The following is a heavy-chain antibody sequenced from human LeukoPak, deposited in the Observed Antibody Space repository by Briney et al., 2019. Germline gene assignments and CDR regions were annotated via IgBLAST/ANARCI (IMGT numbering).Heavy chain of an antibody. J-gene: IGHJ4*02. CDR3: ARGRGVFLLYRGSLDY. CDR1: GGSFSGYY. D-gene: IGHD1-26*01. CDR2: INHSGST. Sequence: SETLSLTCAVYGGSFSGYYWSWIRQPPGKGLEWIEEINHSGSTNYNPSLKSRVTISVDTSKNQFSLKLSSVTAADTAVYYCARGRGVFLLYRGSLDYWGQGTLVTVSS. V-gene: IGHV4-34*01.